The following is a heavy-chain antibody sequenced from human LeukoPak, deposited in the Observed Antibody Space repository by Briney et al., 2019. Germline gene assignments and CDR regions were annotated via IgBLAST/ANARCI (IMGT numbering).Heavy chain of an antibody. CDR2: IYSDGSSP. V-gene: IGHV3-74*01. CDR1: GFTFTNYW. Sequence: GGSLRLSCAASGFTFTNYWMHWVRQVPGKGLVWVSRIYSDGSSPNYADSVKGRFTISRDNAKNTLYLQMNSLRAEDTAVYYCARVLVGAQRGLDYWGQGTLVTVSS. J-gene: IGHJ4*02. D-gene: IGHD1-26*01. CDR3: ARVLVGAQRGLDY.